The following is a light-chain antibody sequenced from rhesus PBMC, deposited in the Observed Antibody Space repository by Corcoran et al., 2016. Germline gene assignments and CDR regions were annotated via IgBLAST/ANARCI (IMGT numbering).Light chain of an antibody. Sequence: DIVMTQTPLSLPVTPGEPASISCRSSQSLLYSNGYTYLFWYLLKPGQSPQFLIYLGSTRASGVPDRFRGGGSGTNFTLKICRVEAEDVGLYYCFQDMQLPWTFGQGTKVEIK. CDR3: FQDMQLPWT. V-gene: IGKV2-78*01. CDR2: LGS. CDR1: QSLLYSNGYTY. J-gene: IGKJ1*01.